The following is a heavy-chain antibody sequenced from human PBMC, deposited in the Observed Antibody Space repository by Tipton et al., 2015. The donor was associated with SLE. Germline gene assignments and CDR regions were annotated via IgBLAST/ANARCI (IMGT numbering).Heavy chain of an antibody. J-gene: IGHJ5*02. V-gene: IGHV4-59*01. CDR3: ARDRPGDGYNWAWFDP. CDR2: IYYSGST. Sequence: GLEKPSETLSLTCTVSGGSISSYYWSWIRQPPGKGLEWIGYIYYSGSTNYNPSLKSRVTISVDTAKNQFSLKLSSVTAEDTAVYYCARDRPGDGYNWAWFDPWGQETLVTVSS. D-gene: IGHD5-24*01. CDR1: GGSISSYY.